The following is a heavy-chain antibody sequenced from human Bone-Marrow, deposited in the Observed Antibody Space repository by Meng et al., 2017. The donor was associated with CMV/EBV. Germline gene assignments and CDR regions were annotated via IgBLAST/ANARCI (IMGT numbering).Heavy chain of an antibody. CDR1: GGSISSYY. CDR3: ARANAHLSRVPLLSYSSGMDV. J-gene: IGHJ6*02. D-gene: IGHD2-15*01. CDR2: IYYSGST. Sequence: SETLSLTCTVSGGSISSYYWSWIRQPPGKGLEWIGYIYYSGSTHYNPSLQPRLSLSVYTSRNHFSLKLSSVTAADTAVYSCARANAHLSRVPLLSYSSGMDVWGQGTTVTVSS. V-gene: IGHV4-59*12.